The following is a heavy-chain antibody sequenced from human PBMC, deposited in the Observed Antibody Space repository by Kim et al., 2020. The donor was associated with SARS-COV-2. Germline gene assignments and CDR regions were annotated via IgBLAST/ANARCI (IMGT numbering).Heavy chain of an antibody. CDR1: GFTFSDSW. D-gene: IGHD3-16*01. CDR2: IKQDGSEK. V-gene: IGHV3-7*02. Sequence: GGSLRLSCEASGFTFSDSWMSWVRQAPGKGLEWVANIKQDGSEKNYVDSVKGRFTISRDNTKNSLYLQMNSLRAEDTALYYCVRGGGGVEYWGQGNLVTV. J-gene: IGHJ4*02. CDR3: VRGGGGVEY.